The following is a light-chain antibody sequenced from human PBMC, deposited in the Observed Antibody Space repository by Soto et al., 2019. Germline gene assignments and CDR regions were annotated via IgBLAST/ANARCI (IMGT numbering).Light chain of an antibody. V-gene: IGKV3-15*01. CDR1: QSVSSN. CDR3: QQYNNWPPWT. Sequence: EIVMTQSPATLSVSPGERATLSCRASQSVSSNLAWYQQKPGQAPRLLIYGASTRATGNPARFSGSGSGTEFTLTISSLQSEDFAVDYCQQYNNWPPWTFGQGPKVEIK. J-gene: IGKJ1*01. CDR2: GAS.